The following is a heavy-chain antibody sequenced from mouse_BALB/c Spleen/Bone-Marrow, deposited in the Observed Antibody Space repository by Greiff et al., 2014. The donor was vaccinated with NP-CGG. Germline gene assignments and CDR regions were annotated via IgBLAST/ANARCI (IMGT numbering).Heavy chain of an antibody. CDR3: ARVAYYNVYFDY. J-gene: IGHJ2*01. CDR1: GFTFGNYA. V-gene: IGHV5-6-3*01. CDR2: INSNGGST. Sequence: DVMLVESGRGLVQPGGSLKLSCAASGFTFGNYAMSWVRQTPDKRLELVATINSNGGSTYYPDSVKGRFTISRDNARNTLYLQMSSLKSEDTAMYYCARVAYYNVYFDYWGQGTTLTVSS. D-gene: IGHD2-12*01.